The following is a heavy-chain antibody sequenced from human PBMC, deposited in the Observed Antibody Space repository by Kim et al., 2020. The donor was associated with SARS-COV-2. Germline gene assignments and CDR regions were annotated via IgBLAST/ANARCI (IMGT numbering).Heavy chain of an antibody. V-gene: IGHV3-48*02. CDR2: ISTTGSTI. CDR1: GLTFSSYS. D-gene: IGHD2-8*02. J-gene: IGHJ4*02. Sequence: GGSLRLSCAASGLTFSSYSMNWVRQAPGKGLEWVSYISTTGSTIYQADSVRGRFTISRDNAQNSLHLQMNSLRDEDTGVYYCARDRPGRPEFDYWGQGALVTVSS. CDR3: ARDRPGRPEFDY.